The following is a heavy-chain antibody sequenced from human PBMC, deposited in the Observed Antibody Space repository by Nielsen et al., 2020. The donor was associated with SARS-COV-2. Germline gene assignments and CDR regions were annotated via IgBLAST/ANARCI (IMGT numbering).Heavy chain of an antibody. D-gene: IGHD5-18*01. CDR1: GFTFSSYS. Sequence: GESLKISCAASGFTFSSYSMNWVRQAPGTGLEWVSYISSSSSTIYYADSVKGRFTISRDNAKNSLYLQMNSLRDEDTAVYYCARDRSGSYGPYYYGMDVWGQGTTVTVSS. V-gene: IGHV3-48*02. J-gene: IGHJ6*02. CDR2: ISSSSSTI. CDR3: ARDRSGSYGPYYYGMDV.